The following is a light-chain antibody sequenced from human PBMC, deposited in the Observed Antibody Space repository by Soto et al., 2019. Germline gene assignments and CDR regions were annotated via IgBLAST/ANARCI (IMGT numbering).Light chain of an antibody. CDR2: HVS. Sequence: QSALTQPASVSGSPGQSITIFCTGTSSDVGGYNYVSWYQQHPGDAPKLMIYHVSNRPSGVSNRFSGSKSGNTASLTISGLQAEEEADYYCSSYTSTTAYIFGTGTKATVL. V-gene: IGLV2-14*03. J-gene: IGLJ1*01. CDR3: SSYTSTTAYI. CDR1: SSDVGGYNY.